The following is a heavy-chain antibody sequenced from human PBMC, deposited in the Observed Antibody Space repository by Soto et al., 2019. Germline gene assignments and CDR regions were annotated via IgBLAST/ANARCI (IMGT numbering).Heavy chain of an antibody. Sequence: ASVKVSCKACGCTFTSYAMHWVRQAPGQRLEWMGWINAGNGNTKYSQKFQGRVTITRDTSASTAYMELSSLRSEDTAVYYCAREVAIRQIVVILGYWGQGTLVTVSS. CDR2: INAGNGNT. D-gene: IGHD2-21*01. J-gene: IGHJ4*02. CDR1: GCTFTSYA. CDR3: AREVAIRQIVVILGY. V-gene: IGHV1-3*01.